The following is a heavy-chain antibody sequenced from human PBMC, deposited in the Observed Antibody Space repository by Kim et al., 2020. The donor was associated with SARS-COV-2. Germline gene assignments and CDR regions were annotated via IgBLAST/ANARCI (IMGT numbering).Heavy chain of an antibody. J-gene: IGHJ4*02. D-gene: IGHD2-21*01. CDR1: GDSISSGGYW. V-gene: IGHV4-39*01. Sequence: SETLSLTCTVSGDSISSGGYWWGWIRQPPGKELEWVGSIYYSGSTYYSPSLKSRGTISVDTSKNQFSLKLNSVTAADTAVYYCARQIGGGKWTFDYWGQGTLLTVSS. CDR3: ARQIGGGKWTFDY. CDR2: IYYSGST.